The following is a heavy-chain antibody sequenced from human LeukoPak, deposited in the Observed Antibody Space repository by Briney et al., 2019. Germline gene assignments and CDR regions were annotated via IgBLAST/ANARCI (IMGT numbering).Heavy chain of an antibody. D-gene: IGHD3-10*01. V-gene: IGHV4-30-4*01. CDR1: GGSISSGDYY. J-gene: IGHJ5*02. CDR3: AGYGSGSYYVNWFDP. CDR2: TFYSGST. Sequence: SQTLSLTCTVSGGSISSGDYYWSWIRQPPGKGLEWIGYTFYSGSTYNNPSLKSRVNISIDTPKNQFSLNLSSVTVADTAVYYCAGYGSGSYYVNWFDPWGQGTLVIVSS.